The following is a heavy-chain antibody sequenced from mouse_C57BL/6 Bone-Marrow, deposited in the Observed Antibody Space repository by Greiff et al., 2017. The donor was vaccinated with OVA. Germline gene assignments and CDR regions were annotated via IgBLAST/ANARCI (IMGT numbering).Heavy chain of an antibody. Sequence: VQLQQPGAELVKPGASVKLSCKASGYTFTSYWMHWVKQRPGQGLEWIGMIHPTSGSTNYNEKFKSKATLTVDKSSSTAYMQLSSLASEDSAVYYFAREDDYDRFAYWGQGTLVTVSA. CDR3: AREDDYDRFAY. V-gene: IGHV1-64*01. CDR2: IHPTSGST. D-gene: IGHD2-4*01. CDR1: GYTFTSYW. J-gene: IGHJ3*01.